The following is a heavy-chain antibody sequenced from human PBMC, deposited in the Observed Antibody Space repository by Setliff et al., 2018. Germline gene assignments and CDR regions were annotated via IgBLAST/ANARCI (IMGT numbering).Heavy chain of an antibody. CDR2: INHRGST. Sequence: SETLSLTCAVYGDSFSDYYWSWIRQPPGKGLEWIEEINHRGSTNYSPSLRSRVTMSVDTSKKQLSLKLSTVTAADTAVYFCARGCAAGACYSDYYYYMDVWGKGTTVTISS. CDR3: ARGCAAGACYSDYYYYMDV. J-gene: IGHJ6*03. CDR1: GDSFSDYY. D-gene: IGHD2-15*01. V-gene: IGHV4-34*01.